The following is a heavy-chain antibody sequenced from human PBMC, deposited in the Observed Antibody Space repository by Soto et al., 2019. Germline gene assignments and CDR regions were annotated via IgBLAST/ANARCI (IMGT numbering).Heavy chain of an antibody. D-gene: IGHD3-22*01. CDR3: ARGGNYYDTSGSWTFDY. CDR1: GFTFSNYA. J-gene: IGHJ4*02. V-gene: IGHV3-30*04. CDR2: IPYHGSNE. Sequence: GGSLRLSCAAAGFTFSNYAMHWVRQAPGKGLEWVALIPYHGSNEYYADSVEGRFTISRDNSKNTLNLQMNSLRAEDTAVYYCARGGNYYDTSGSWTFDYWGQGTLVTVSS.